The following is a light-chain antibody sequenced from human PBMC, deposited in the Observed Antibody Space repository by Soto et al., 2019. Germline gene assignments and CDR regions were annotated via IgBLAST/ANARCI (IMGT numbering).Light chain of an antibody. J-gene: IGKJ4*01. CDR3: QQRRSRLT. CDR2: DVS. V-gene: IGKV3-11*01. CDR1: QSVSTY. Sequence: IFLTQSPATLSLSAGERATLSCRASQSVSTYLAWYQQKPGQDPRLLIYDVSNRATGIPPRFSCSGSGTDFTLTISSLEPEDFAIYYCQQRRSRLTFGGGTRSIS.